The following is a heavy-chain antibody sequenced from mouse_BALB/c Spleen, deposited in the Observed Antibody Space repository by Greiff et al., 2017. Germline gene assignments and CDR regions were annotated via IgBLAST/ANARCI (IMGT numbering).Heavy chain of an antibody. D-gene: IGHD2-12*01. CDR1: GFTFSSFG. V-gene: IGHV5-17*02. Sequence: EVKLVESGGGLVQPGGSRKLSCAASGFTFSSFGMHWVRQAPEKGLEWVAYISSGSSTIYYADTVKGRFTISRDNPKNTLFLQMTSLRSEDTAMYYCALRRGGFDYWGQGTTLTVSS. J-gene: IGHJ2*01. CDR2: ISSGSSTI. CDR3: ALRRGGFDY.